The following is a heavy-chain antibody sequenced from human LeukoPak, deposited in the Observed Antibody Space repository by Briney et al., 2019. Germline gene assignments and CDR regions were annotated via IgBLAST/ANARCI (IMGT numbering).Heavy chain of an antibody. CDR2: ISYDGSNK. CDR1: GFTFSSYA. CDR3: ARAQSYFDY. J-gene: IGHJ4*02. Sequence: GRSLRLSCAASGFTFSSYAMHWVRQAPGKGLEWVAVISYDGSNKYYADSVKGRFTISRDNSKNTLYLQMNSLRAEDTAVYYCARAQSYFDYWGQGTLVTVSS. V-gene: IGHV3-30*01.